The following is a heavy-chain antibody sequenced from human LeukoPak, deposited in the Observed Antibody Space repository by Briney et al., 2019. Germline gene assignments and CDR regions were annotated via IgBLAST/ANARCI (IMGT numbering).Heavy chain of an antibody. CDR3: ARDPAQGFRDLALYGGYHPYFDY. CDR2: ISYDGSNK. V-gene: IGHV3-30-3*01. D-gene: IGHD5-12*01. CDR1: GFTFSSYA. J-gene: IGHJ4*02. Sequence: PGRSLRLSCAASGFTFSSYAMHWVRQAPGKGLEWVAVISYDGSNKYYADSVKGRFTISRDNSKNTLYLQMNSLRAEDTAVYYCARDPAQGFRDLALYGGYHPYFDYWGQGTLVTVSS.